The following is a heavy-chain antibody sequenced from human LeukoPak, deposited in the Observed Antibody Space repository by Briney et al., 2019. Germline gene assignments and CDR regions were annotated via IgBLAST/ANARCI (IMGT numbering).Heavy chain of an antibody. V-gene: IGHV3-20*04. CDR2: INWNGGST. D-gene: IGHD3-10*01. CDR1: GFAFDDYG. J-gene: IGHJ6*02. Sequence: GGSLRLSCAASGFAFDDYGMSWVRQAPGKGLEWVSGINWNGGSTGYADSVKGRFTISRDNAKNSQYLQMNSLRADDTALYYSAVYSAMGYWELLYYYGMDVWGQGTTVTVSS. CDR3: AVYSAMGYWELLYYYGMDV.